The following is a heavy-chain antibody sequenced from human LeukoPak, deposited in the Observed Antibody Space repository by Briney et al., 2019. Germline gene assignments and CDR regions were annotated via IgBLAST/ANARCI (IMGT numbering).Heavy chain of an antibody. CDR1: GGYISSYS. J-gene: IGHJ3*02. D-gene: IGHD4-17*01. CDR2: MYSRGST. CDR3: ARHYLYGDPPAFDI. Sequence: KSLETLSLTCTVSGGYISSYSWSWIRQPPGKGLEWIGYMYSRGSTNDNPSLKSRVTISRDTSKNQLSLRVTSVTAADTAMYYCARHYLYGDPPAFDIWGQGTMVTVSS. V-gene: IGHV4-59*08.